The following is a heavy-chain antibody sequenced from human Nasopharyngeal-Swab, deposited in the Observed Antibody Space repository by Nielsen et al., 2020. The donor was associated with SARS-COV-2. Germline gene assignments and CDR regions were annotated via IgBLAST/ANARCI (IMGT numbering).Heavy chain of an antibody. D-gene: IGHD3-3*01. Sequence: SETLSLTCAVYGGSFSDYYWSWIRQHPGKGLEWIGYIYYSGRTYSNPSLKSRVTISVDTSKNQFSLKLSSVTAADTAVYYCARELSSITIFGVVTRYFDYWGQGTLVTVSS. V-gene: IGHV4-31*11. CDR1: GGSFSDYY. CDR3: ARELSSITIFGVVTRYFDY. J-gene: IGHJ4*02. CDR2: IYYSGRT.